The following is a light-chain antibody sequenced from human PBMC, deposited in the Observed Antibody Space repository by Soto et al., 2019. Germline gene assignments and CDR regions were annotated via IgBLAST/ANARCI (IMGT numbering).Light chain of an antibody. CDR2: DAS. CDR1: QSVSSY. CDR3: QQRSNWPPWT. J-gene: IGKJ1*01. V-gene: IGKV3-11*01. Sequence: EIVLTQSPATLSLSPGEIATLSCRASQSVSSYLAWYQQKPSQAPRLLIYDASNRATGIPARFSGSGSGTDFTLNISSLEPEDFAVYYCQQRSNWPPWTFDEGTKVEIK.